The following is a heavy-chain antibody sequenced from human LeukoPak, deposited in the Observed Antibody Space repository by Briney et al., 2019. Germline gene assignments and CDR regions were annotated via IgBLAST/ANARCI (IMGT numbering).Heavy chain of an antibody. CDR3: ARVLRPMASQYYFDY. CDR1: GASINTYY. CDR2: IYYSGTT. Sequence: PSETLSLTCTVSGASINTYYWSWLRQPPGKGLEWIGYIYYSGTTSYTPSPKTRVTISIDTSKNQFSLKLSSVTSADTAVYYCARVLRPMASQYYFDYWGQGTLVTVSS. J-gene: IGHJ4*02. V-gene: IGHV4-59*01. D-gene: IGHD3-10*01.